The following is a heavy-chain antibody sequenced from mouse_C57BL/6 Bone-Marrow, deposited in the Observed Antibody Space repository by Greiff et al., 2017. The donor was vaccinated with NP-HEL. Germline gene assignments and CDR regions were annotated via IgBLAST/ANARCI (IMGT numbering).Heavy chain of an antibody. CDR1: GYTFTDYY. CDR3: AMGISYGSSTPFAY. D-gene: IGHD1-1*01. CDR2: IYPGSGNT. J-gene: IGHJ3*01. V-gene: IGHV1-76*01. Sequence: VQLQQSGAELVRPGASVKLSCKASGYTFTDYYINWVKQRPGQGLEWIARIYPGSGNTYYNEKFKGKATLTAEKSSSTAYMQLSSLTSEDSAVYFCAMGISYGSSTPFAYWGQGTLVTVSA.